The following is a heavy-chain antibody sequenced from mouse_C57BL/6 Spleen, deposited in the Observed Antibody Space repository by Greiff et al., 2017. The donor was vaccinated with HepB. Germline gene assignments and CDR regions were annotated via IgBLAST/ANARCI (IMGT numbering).Heavy chain of an antibody. V-gene: IGHV1-82*01. CDR2: IYPGDGDT. D-gene: IGHD2-9*01. J-gene: IGHJ1*03. CDR3: ARSYYGYDGPSDFDV. Sequence: QVQLQQSGPELVKPGASVKISCKASGYAFSSSWMNWVKQRPGKGLEWIGRIYPGDGDTNYNGKFKGKATLPADKSSSTAYMQLSSLTSEDSAVYFGARSYYGYDGPSDFDVWGTGTTVTVSS. CDR1: GYAFSSSW.